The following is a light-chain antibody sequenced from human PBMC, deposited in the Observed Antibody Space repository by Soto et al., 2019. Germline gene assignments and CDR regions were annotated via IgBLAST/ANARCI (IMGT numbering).Light chain of an antibody. CDR1: QGLSGS. CDR2: VTS. Sequence: DIQMTQSPSSVSASVGDRVTITCRATQGLSGSLAWYQQKPGKAPKLLISVTSRLQSGVPSRFIGSASGTDFTLTINSLQHEDLATYYCQQGHNWPLTFGQGTRLEIK. CDR3: QQGHNWPLT. J-gene: IGKJ5*01. V-gene: IGKV1-12*01.